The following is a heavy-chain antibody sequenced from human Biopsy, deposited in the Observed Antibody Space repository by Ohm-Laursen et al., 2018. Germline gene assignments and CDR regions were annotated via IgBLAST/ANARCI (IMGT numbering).Heavy chain of an antibody. CDR1: GASVTTSGYF. D-gene: IGHD7-27*01. CDR2: LSYNERT. J-gene: IGHJ2*01. V-gene: IGHV4-31*03. Sequence: SQTLSLTCSVSGASVTTSGYFWAWIRPRPGQGLVWIGSLSYNERTHSNPSLTSRLAISFDTSNNRISLQLRSVSVADTAVYYCVREPKTGAAEAWYFDRWGRGSPVTVPS. CDR3: VREPKTGAAEAWYFDR.